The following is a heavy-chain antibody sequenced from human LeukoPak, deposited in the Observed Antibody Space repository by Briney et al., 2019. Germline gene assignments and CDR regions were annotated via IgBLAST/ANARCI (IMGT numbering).Heavy chain of an antibody. V-gene: IGHV3-30*18. D-gene: IGHD2-2*01. CDR3: AKDDIVVVPAAYYYYYYYGMDV. J-gene: IGHJ6*04. CDR2: ISYVGSNK. Sequence: PGRSLRLSCAASGFTFSSYGMHWVRQAPGKGLEWVPVISYVGSNKYYADSVKGRFTISRDNSKNTLYLQMNSLRAEDTAVYYCAKDDIVVVPAAYYYYYYYGMDVWGKGTTVTVSS. CDR1: GFTFSSYG.